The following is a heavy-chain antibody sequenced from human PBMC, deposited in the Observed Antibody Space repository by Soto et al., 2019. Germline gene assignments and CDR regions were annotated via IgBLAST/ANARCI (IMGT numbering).Heavy chain of an antibody. D-gene: IGHD1-26*01. CDR2: IYSGGGR. CDR1: GFTVSSDY. Sequence: EVQVVESGGDLVQPGGSLRLSCAASGFTVSSDYMNWVRQAPGKGLEWVSVIYSGGGRYYAGSVQGRFTISRDNSKNMVDLRMNSLRAEDTAVYYCARDPGGRNGMSVWGQGTTVTVSS. CDR3: ARDPGGRNGMSV. V-gene: IGHV3-66*01. J-gene: IGHJ6*02.